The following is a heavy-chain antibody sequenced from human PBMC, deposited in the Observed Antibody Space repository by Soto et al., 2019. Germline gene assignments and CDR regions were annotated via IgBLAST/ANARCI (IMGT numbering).Heavy chain of an antibody. J-gene: IGHJ6*02. CDR2: IVVGSNNR. V-gene: IGHV1-58*02. CDR3: AAVQESPYSMGI. Sequence: QIRLVQSGPEVKKPGTSVKVSCKASGITFNRSAIQWVRQARGQRLEWVGWIVVGSNNRDYAQKFQERVTITRDMSTSTVYMEFSSLTSEDTAIYYCAAVQESPYSMGIWGQGTTVTVSS. D-gene: IGHD2-15*01. CDR1: GITFNRSA.